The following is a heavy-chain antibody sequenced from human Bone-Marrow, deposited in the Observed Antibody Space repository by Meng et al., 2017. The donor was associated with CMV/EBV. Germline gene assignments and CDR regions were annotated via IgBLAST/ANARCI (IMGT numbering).Heavy chain of an antibody. D-gene: IGHD3-16*01. CDR3: ARDLRGLWGIYGMDV. V-gene: IGHV4-31*03. Sequence: SETLSLTCTVSGGSINSGGYYWNWIRQHPGKGLEWIGYIYYSGSTYYNPSLKSRVTISVDTSKNQFSLKLSSVTAADTAVYYCARDLRGLWGIYGMDVWGQGTTVTVSS. CDR1: GGSINSGGYY. CDR2: IYYSGST. J-gene: IGHJ6*02.